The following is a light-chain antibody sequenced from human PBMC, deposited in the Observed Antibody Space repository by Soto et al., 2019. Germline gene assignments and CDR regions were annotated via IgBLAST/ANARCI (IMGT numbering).Light chain of an antibody. CDR2: DSS. CDR3: QHHNNWPA. V-gene: IGKV3-15*01. CDR1: QSVRSK. Sequence: EIVMTQSPATLSVSPGERATLSCRASQSVRSKLAWYQQQPGQAPRLLIYDSSTRAPGVPARFRGSGAGTEFTPTISRLQAEGFAIYFLQHHNNWPAFGQGTKWEIK. J-gene: IGKJ1*01.